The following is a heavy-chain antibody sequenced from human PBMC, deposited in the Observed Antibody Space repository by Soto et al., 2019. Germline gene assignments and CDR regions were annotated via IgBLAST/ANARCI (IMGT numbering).Heavy chain of an antibody. D-gene: IGHD6-13*01. CDR3: ARGATPSPYRSNWKEDYFHYGMDV. CDR1: GGMFSNYA. CDR2: IIPMYGTA. Sequence: QVQLVQSGAEVKKPGSSVKVSCKASGGMFSNYAISWVRQAPGQGLEWMGGIIPMYGTANYAQTLQGTVTITADESTSTAYMELSSLRSDDTAVYYCARGATPSPYRSNWKEDYFHYGMDVWGQGTTVTVSS. J-gene: IGHJ6*02. V-gene: IGHV1-69*01.